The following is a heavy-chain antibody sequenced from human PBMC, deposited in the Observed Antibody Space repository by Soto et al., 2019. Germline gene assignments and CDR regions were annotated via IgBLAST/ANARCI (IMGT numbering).Heavy chain of an antibody. D-gene: IGHD2-15*01. CDR3: ARVIRDIVVVVAAKYFDY. Sequence: SETLSLTCAVYGGSFSGYYWSWIRQPPGKGLEWIGEINHSGSTNYNPSLKSRVTISVDTSKNQFSLKLSSVTAADTAVYYCARVIRDIVVVVAAKYFDYWGQGTLVTVSS. CDR2: INHSGST. J-gene: IGHJ4*02. CDR1: GGSFSGYY. V-gene: IGHV4-34*01.